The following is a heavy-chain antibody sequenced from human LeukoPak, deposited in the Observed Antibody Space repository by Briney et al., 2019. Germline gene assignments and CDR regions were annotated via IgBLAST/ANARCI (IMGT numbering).Heavy chain of an antibody. CDR3: ARGDDSSGLYYFDY. D-gene: IGHD3-22*01. J-gene: IGHJ4*02. CDR2: INHSGST. CDR1: GGSFSGYY. Sequence: SETLSLTCAVYGGSFSGYYWSWLRQPPGKGLEWIGEINHSGSTNYNPSLKSRVTISVDTSKNQSSLKLSSVTAADTAVYYCARGDDSSGLYYFDYWGQGTLVTVSS. V-gene: IGHV4-34*01.